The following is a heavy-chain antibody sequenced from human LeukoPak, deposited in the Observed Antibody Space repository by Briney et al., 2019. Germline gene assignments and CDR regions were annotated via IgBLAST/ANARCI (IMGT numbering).Heavy chain of an antibody. CDR1: GVTFSSYT. CDR2: ISSSSTYI. Sequence: GGSLRLSCAASGVTFSSYTMNWVRQAPGKGLEWVSYISSSSTYIYYADSLKGRFTISRDNAKNSLYLQMNSLIAEDTAVYYCASGGPPSAVVTARFDYWGQGTLVTVSS. CDR3: ASGGPPSAVVTARFDY. V-gene: IGHV3-21*01. D-gene: IGHD4-23*01. J-gene: IGHJ4*02.